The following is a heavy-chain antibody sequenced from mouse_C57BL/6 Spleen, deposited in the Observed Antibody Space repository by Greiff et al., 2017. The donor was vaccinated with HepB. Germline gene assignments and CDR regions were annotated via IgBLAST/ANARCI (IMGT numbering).Heavy chain of an antibody. D-gene: IGHD1-1*01. V-gene: IGHV1-61*01. CDR1: GYTFTSYW. CDR3: ARRLTTEAMDY. Sequence: QVHVKQPGAELVRPGSSVKLSCKASGYTFTSYWMDWVKQRPGQGLEWIGNIYPSDSETHYNQKFKDKATLTVDKSSSTAYMQLSSLTSEDSAVYYCARRLTTEAMDYWGQGTSVTVSS. J-gene: IGHJ4*01. CDR2: IYPSDSET.